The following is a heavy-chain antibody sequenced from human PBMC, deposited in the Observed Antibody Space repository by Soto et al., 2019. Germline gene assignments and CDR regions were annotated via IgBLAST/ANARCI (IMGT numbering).Heavy chain of an antibody. V-gene: IGHV3-23*01. J-gene: IGHJ4*02. Sequence: EVQLLESGGGLVQPGGSLRLSCVGSGFFFSSYTMTWVRQAPGKGLEWVSSFSATSENTYYADSVRGRLTISRDNSKNTLFLQMNSLPAEDTAMYYCAKARDQQWVRLPFDYWGQGILVIVSS. CDR3: AKARDQQWVRLPFDY. CDR2: FSATSENT. CDR1: GFFFSSYT. D-gene: IGHD6-19*01.